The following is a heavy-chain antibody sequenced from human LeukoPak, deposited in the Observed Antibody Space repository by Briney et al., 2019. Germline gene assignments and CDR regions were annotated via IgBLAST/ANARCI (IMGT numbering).Heavy chain of an antibody. J-gene: IGHJ6*02. D-gene: IGHD4-17*01. CDR2: IYTSGST. V-gene: IGHV4-4*07. CDR3: ARETTVTTYYYYGMDV. CDR1: GGSISSYY. Sequence: SETLSLTCTVSGGSISSYYWSWIRQPAGKGLEWIGRIYTSGSTNYNPPLKSRVTMSVDTSKNQFSLKLSSVTAADTAVYYCARETTVTTYYYYGMDVWGQGTTVTVSS.